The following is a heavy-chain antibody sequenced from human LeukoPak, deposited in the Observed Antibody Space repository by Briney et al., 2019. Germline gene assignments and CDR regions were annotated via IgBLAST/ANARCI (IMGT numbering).Heavy chain of an antibody. CDR3: ARGDGGITGMYFDC. CDR2: ISSISSYI. D-gene: IGHD1-20*01. CDR1: GFTFSSYS. V-gene: IGHV3-21*01. Sequence: GGSLRLSCAASGFTFSSYSMNWVRQAPGNGLEWVSSISSISSYIYYADSVKGRFTISIDNAKNSLYLQMNSMRAEDTAVYYCARGDGGITGMYFDCWGQGTLVTVP. J-gene: IGHJ4*02.